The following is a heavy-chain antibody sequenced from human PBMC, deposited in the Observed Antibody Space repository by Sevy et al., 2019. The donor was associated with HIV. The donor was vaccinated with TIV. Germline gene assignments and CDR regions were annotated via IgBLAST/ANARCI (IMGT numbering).Heavy chain of an antibody. V-gene: IGHV3-30-3*01. CDR3: ARDRSAMVRNADY. Sequence: GGSLRLSCAASGFTFSSYAMHWVRQAPGKGLEWVAVISYDGSNKYYADSVKGRFTISRDNSKNTLYLQMNSLRAEDTAVYYCARDRSAMVRNADYWGQGTLVTVSS. D-gene: IGHD5-18*01. CDR2: ISYDGSNK. J-gene: IGHJ4*02. CDR1: GFTFSSYA.